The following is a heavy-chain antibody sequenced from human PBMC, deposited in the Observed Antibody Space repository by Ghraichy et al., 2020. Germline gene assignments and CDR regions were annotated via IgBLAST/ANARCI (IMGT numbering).Heavy chain of an antibody. D-gene: IGHD3-10*01. J-gene: IGHJ6*02. V-gene: IGHV1-69*13. CDR2: IIPIFGTA. CDR3: ARGRLEGFGELFRKRPRYYYYGMDV. Sequence: SVKVSCKASGGTFSSYAISWVRQAPGQGLEWMGGIIPIFGTANYAQKFQGRVTITADESTNTAYMELSSLRSEDTAVYYCARGRLEGFGELFRKRPRYYYYGMDVWGQGTTVTVSS. CDR1: GGTFSSYA.